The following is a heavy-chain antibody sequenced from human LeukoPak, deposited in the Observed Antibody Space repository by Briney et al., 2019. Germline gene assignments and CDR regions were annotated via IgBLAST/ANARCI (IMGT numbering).Heavy chain of an antibody. Sequence: SETLSLTCAVYGGSFSGCYWSWIRQPPGKGLEWIGEINHSGSTNYNPSLKSRVTISVDTSKNQFSLKLSSVAAADTAVYYCATRGVLYAYWGQGTLVTVSS. J-gene: IGHJ4*02. V-gene: IGHV4-34*01. CDR2: INHSGST. D-gene: IGHD2-2*02. CDR3: ATRGVLYAY. CDR1: GGSFSGCY.